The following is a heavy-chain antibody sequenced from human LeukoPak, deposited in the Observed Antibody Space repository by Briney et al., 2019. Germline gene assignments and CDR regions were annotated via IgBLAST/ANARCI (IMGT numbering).Heavy chain of an antibody. CDR3: ARSRSGYYEDY. CDR2: ITSSGTII. D-gene: IGHD5-12*01. Sequence: GGSLRLSCAASGFTFNDYYMSWIRQAPGKGLEWISYITSSGTIIYYADSVKGRFTISRDNAKNSLSLQLNSLSAEDTAVYYCARSRSGYYEDYWGQGTLVTVSS. V-gene: IGHV3-11*04. J-gene: IGHJ4*02. CDR1: GFTFNDYY.